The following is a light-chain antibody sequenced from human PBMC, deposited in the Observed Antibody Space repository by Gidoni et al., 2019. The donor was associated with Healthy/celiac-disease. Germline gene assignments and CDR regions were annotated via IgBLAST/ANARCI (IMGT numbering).Light chain of an antibody. V-gene: IGKV1-5*03. CDR1: QSISSW. CDR3: QQYNSYPWT. CDR2: KAS. Sequence: DIQMTQSPSTLSASVGDRVSITCRASQSISSWLAWYPQKPGKAHKLLIYKASSLESWVPSRFSGSGSGTEFTLTISSLQPDDFATYYFQQYNSYPWTFGQGTKVEIK. J-gene: IGKJ1*01.